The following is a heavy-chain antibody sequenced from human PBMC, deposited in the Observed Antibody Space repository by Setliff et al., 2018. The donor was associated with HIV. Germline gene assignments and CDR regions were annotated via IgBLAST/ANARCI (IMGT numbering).Heavy chain of an antibody. Sequence: PSETLSLTCSVSGGSLISGGYYWSWIRQHPGKGLERIGYVYYTGKTYYNPSLESRISMSVDTSKNQFSLKLTSVTAADTAIYYCARDLTSNSNCFEPWGQGTQVTVSS. J-gene: IGHJ5*02. D-gene: IGHD4-4*01. CDR2: VYYTGKT. CDR3: ARDLTSNSNCFEP. CDR1: GGSLISGGYY. V-gene: IGHV4-31*03.